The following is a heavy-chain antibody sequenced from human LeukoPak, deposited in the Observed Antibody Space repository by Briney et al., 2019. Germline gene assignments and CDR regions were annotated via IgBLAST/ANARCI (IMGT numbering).Heavy chain of an antibody. D-gene: IGHD3-10*02. J-gene: IGHJ6*02. Sequence: PSETLSLTCTVSGAXISSSYWSWIRQPPGKGLEWIGYIYYSGTTKYNPSLKSRVTISVDTSKNQFSLKVNSVAAADTAVYYCARFVRGLYYYYGMDVWGQGTTVTVSS. CDR1: GAXISSSY. CDR2: IYYSGTT. V-gene: IGHV4-59*01. CDR3: ARFVRGLYYYYGMDV.